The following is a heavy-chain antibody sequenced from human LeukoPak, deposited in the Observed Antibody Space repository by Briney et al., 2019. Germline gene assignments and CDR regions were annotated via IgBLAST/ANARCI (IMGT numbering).Heavy chain of an antibody. CDR2: ITNDGSST. V-gene: IGHV3-74*01. Sequence: GGSLRLSCAASGLTFSSHWMHWVRQAPGKGLVWVSRITNDGSSTTYADSVKGRFTISRDNSKNTLYLQMNSLRAEDTAVYYCARPSARGLYLDYWGQGTLVTVSS. J-gene: IGHJ4*02. CDR1: GLTFSSHW. CDR3: ARPSARGLYLDY. D-gene: IGHD3-10*01.